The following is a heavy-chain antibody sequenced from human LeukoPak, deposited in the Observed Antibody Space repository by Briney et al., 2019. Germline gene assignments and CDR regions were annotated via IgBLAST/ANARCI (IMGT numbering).Heavy chain of an antibody. Sequence: SETLSLTCTVSGGSISSYYWSWIRQPPGKGLEWIGCIYYSGSTNYSPSLKSRVTISVDTSKNQFSLKLSSVTAADTAVYYCARHGNYYGSGSYYNVLGYNWFDPWGQGTLVTVSS. CDR1: GGSISSYY. CDR3: ARHGNYYGSGSYYNVLGYNWFDP. J-gene: IGHJ5*02. D-gene: IGHD3-10*01. CDR2: IYYSGST. V-gene: IGHV4-59*08.